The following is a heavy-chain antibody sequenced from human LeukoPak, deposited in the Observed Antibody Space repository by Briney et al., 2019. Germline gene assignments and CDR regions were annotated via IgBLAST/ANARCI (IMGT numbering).Heavy chain of an antibody. D-gene: IGHD6-13*01. CDR3: AKDGRYSSSWYYYGMDV. V-gene: IGHV3-23*01. CDR2: ISGSGGST. Sequence: GGSLRLSCAASGFTFSSYAMSWVRQAPGKGLEWVSAISGSGGSTYYADSVKGRFTISRDNSKNTLYLQMNSLRAEDTAVYYYAKDGRYSSSWYYYGMDVWGQGTTVTVSS. J-gene: IGHJ6*02. CDR1: GFTFSSYA.